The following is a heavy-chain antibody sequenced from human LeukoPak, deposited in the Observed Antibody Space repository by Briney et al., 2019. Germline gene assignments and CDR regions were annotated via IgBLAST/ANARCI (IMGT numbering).Heavy chain of an antibody. CDR2: ISGSGGST. CDR3: AKSTGIIAAAGPRDY. V-gene: IGHV3-23*01. D-gene: IGHD6-13*01. J-gene: IGHJ4*02. CDR1: GFTFSNYA. Sequence: GGSLRLSCAASGFTFSNYAMSWVRQAPGKGLEWVSAISGSGGSTYYADSVKGRFTISRDNSKNTLYLQMNSLRAEDTAVYYCAKSTGIIAAAGPRDYWGQGTLVTVSS.